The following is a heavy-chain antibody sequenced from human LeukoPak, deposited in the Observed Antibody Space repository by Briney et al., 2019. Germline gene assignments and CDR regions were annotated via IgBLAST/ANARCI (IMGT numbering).Heavy chain of an antibody. CDR1: GLTFGSYW. CDR2: IKEDGSET. Sequence: GGSLRLSCAASGLTFGSYWMTWVRQAPGKGLEWVANIKEDGSETFYVDSVRGRFTISRDNAKNSLYLQMYSLRAEDTAIYYCARDGRDRRESDGSGYWTYYFDYWGQGTLVTVSS. J-gene: IGHJ4*02. V-gene: IGHV3-7*01. CDR3: ARDGRDRRESDGSGYWTYYFDY. D-gene: IGHD3-22*01.